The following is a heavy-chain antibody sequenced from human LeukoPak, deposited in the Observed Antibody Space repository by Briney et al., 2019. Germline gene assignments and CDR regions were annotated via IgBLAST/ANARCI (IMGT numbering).Heavy chain of an antibody. CDR3: ARSLIRFVGVIDDY. J-gene: IGHJ4*02. CDR1: GGSISSYY. Sequence: SETQSLTCTVSGGSISSYYWRWIRQPPGTGLERIGYIYYSESTNYNPSLKSRFTISVDASKNQFSLKLSSVTSADTAVYYCARSLIRFVGVIDDYWGQGTLVTVSS. CDR2: IYYSEST. V-gene: IGHV4-59*01. D-gene: IGHD3-16*02.